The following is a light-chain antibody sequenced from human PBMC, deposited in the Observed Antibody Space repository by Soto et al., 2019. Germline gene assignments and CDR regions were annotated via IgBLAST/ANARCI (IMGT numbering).Light chain of an antibody. CDR3: QQSSSAPLT. Sequence: DIQMTQSPSSLSASVGDRVTITCRASPGIRNYLNWYQQKPGKDPKLLIYAASSLQSGVPSRFSGSRSGTDFTPTISSLQPEYAASDFCQQSSSAPLTFGGGTKVEIK. V-gene: IGKV1-39*01. CDR1: PGIRNY. CDR2: AAS. J-gene: IGKJ4*01.